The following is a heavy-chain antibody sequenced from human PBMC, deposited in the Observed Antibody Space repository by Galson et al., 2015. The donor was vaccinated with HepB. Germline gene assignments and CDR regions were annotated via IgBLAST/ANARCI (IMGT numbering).Heavy chain of an antibody. CDR1: GFTFSNYA. V-gene: IGHV3-30-3*01. CDR3: ARAPAWNSPSLYSFDY. D-gene: IGHD1-7*01. J-gene: IGHJ4*02. Sequence: SLRLSCAASGFTFSNYAMHWVRQAPGKGLEWVAGISYGGNNKYYTDSVKGRFTISRDNSKNTLHLQMNSLRADDTAVYYCARAPAWNSPSLYSFDYWGQGTLVTVSS. CDR2: ISYGGNNK.